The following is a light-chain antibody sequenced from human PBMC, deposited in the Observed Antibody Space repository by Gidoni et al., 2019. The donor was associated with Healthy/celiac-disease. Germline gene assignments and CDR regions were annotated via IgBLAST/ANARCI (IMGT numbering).Light chain of an antibody. Sequence: QSPLTQPPSAPGSPAQSVTIACTGTISAVGGDNYVSGYQQHPGKAPNLMIYEVSKRPSGVPDRFSGSKSGNTASLTVSGLQAEDEADYYCSSYAGSNNPVVFGGGTKLTVL. J-gene: IGLJ2*01. CDR3: SSYAGSNNPVV. CDR2: EVS. V-gene: IGLV2-8*01. CDR1: ISAVGGDNY.